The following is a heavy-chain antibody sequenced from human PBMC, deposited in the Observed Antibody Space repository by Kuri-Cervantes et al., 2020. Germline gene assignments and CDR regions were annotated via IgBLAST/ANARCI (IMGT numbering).Heavy chain of an antibody. CDR3: ARGGYRNLDY. Sequence: SLKISCAASGFTFDNCAMHWVRQAPGKGLEWVSGISWNSGSIGYADSVKGRFTISRDNAKNSLYLQMNSLRAEDTAVYFCARGGYRNLDYWGQGTLVTVSS. V-gene: IGHV3-9*01. CDR1: GFTFDNCA. CDR2: ISWNSGSI. D-gene: IGHD5-18*01. J-gene: IGHJ4*02.